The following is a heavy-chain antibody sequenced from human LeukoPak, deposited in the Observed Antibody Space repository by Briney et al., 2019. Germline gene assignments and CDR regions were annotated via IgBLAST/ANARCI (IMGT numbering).Heavy chain of an antibody. V-gene: IGHV3-23*01. CDR1: GLTFISYA. CDR2: ISGSGGST. Sequence: GGSLRLSCAASGLTFISYAMSWVRQAPGKGLEWVSAISGSGGSTYYADSVKGRFTISRDNSKNTLYLQMNSLRAEDTAVYYCAKDQPSIFGVVRLYYFDYWGQGTLVTVPS. J-gene: IGHJ4*02. CDR3: AKDQPSIFGVVRLYYFDY. D-gene: IGHD3-3*01.